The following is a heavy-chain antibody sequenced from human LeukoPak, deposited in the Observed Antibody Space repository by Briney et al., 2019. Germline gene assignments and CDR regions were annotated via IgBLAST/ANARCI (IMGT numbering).Heavy chain of an antibody. J-gene: IGHJ4*02. CDR2: LYSDGNT. Sequence: GGSLRLSCAASGHTFITNDMTGVPQAPAKALEWVTVLYSDGNTRYADSGQGRFTITRNNSKNTLYLEMNSLSPDDTAVYYCARGVEPLAANTLAYWGQGTLVTVSS. D-gene: IGHD1-14*01. V-gene: IGHV3-53*01. CDR3: ARGVEPLAANTLAY. CDR1: GHTFITND.